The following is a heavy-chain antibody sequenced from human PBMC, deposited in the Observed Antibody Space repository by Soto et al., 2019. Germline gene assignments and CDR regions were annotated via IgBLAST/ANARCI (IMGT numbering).Heavy chain of an antibody. CDR3: ARGGSSSFLFDP. CDR2: IYYSGST. V-gene: IGHV4-59*01. J-gene: IGHJ5*02. Sequence: SETLSLTCTVSGGSISSYYWSWIRQPPGKGLEWIGYIYYSGSTNYNPSLKSRVTISVDTSKNQFSLKLSSVTAADTAVYYCARGGSSSFLFDPWGQGTLVTVSS. CDR1: GGSISSYY. D-gene: IGHD6-6*01.